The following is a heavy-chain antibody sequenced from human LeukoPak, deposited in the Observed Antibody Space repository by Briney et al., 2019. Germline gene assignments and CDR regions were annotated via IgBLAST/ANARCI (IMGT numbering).Heavy chain of an antibody. CDR1: GFTLRRYW. Sequence: GGSPSLSCPSSGFTLRRYWMSWLGQAPRKGLEGVANIKQDGWEKYYADSVKGRFTISRGNAQNPVFLQVNSRRREHQAVYYCAELGITMIGGVWGKGTTVTLSS. CDR2: IKQDGWEK. CDR3: AELGITMIGGV. V-gene: IGHV3-7*01. D-gene: IGHD3-10*02. J-gene: IGHJ6*04.